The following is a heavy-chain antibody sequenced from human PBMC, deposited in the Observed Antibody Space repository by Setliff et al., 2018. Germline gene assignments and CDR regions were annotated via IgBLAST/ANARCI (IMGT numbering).Heavy chain of an antibody. Sequence: PSETLSLTCAVSGYSISNGYYWGWIRQPPGKGLEWIGSIYHSGSTYYNPSLKSRVTISVDTSKNQFSLKLSSVTAADTAVYYCAILHSSRGAGFEYWGQGTLVTVSS. V-gene: IGHV4-38-2*01. J-gene: IGHJ4*02. D-gene: IGHD6-13*01. CDR3: AILHSSRGAGFEY. CDR2: IYHSGST. CDR1: GYSISNGYY.